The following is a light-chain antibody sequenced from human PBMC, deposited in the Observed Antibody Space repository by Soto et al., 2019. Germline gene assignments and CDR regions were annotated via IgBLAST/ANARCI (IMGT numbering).Light chain of an antibody. V-gene: IGKV1-9*01. J-gene: IGKJ4*01. CDR1: QDISSY. CDR3: QQFNSYPLT. Sequence: DIQLTQSPSFLSASVGDRVTITCRASQDISSYLAWYQQKPGKAPKVLIYAASTLQSGVPSSFSGSGFGTEFTLTISSLQPEDFATYYCQQFNSYPLTFGGGTKVEIK. CDR2: AAS.